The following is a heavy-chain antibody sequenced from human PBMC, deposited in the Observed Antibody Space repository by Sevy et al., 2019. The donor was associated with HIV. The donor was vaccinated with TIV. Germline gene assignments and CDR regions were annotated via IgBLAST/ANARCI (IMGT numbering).Heavy chain of an antibody. CDR1: GFTFDDYA. Sequence: GGSLRLSCAASGFTFDDYAMHWVRQAPGKGPEWVSGISWNSGSIGYAASVKGRFTISRDNAKNSRYLQMNSLRAEDTALYYCAKDTAPHYYDSSGQYYYYYGMDVWGQGTTVTVSS. V-gene: IGHV3-9*01. J-gene: IGHJ6*02. D-gene: IGHD3-22*01. CDR3: AKDTAPHYYDSSGQYYYYYGMDV. CDR2: ISWNSGSI.